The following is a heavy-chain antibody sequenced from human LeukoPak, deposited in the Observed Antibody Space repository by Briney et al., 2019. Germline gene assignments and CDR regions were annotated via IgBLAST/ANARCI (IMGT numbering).Heavy chain of an antibody. Sequence: GESLQISCKGSGASFINYSIGCVRRLPGKGLEWMGIIYPGDSDTTYSPSFQGQVTFSVDKSISTAYLQWSSLQASDTAMYYCARQRRSTDSVIDSWGQGTLVTVSS. J-gene: IGHJ4*02. CDR3: ARQRRSTDSVIDS. V-gene: IGHV5-51*01. D-gene: IGHD1-1*01. CDR2: IYPGDSDT. CDR1: GASFINYS.